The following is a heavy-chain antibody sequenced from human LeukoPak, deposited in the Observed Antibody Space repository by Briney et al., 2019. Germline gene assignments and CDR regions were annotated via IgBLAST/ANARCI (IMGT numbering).Heavy chain of an antibody. CDR1: GFTFSSYS. V-gene: IGHV3-21*01. CDR2: ISSSSSYI. CDR3: AKDVSWMGWLAHY. Sequence: PGGSLRLSCAASGFTFSSYSMNWVRQAPGKGLEWVSSISSSSSYIYYADSVKGRFTISRDNAKNSLYLQMNSLRAEDTAVYYCAKDVSWMGWLAHYWGQGTLVTVSS. J-gene: IGHJ4*02. D-gene: IGHD6-19*01.